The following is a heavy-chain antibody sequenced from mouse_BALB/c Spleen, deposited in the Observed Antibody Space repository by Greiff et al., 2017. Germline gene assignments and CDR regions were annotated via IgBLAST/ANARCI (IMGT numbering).Heavy chain of an antibody. D-gene: IGHD2-14*01. CDR1: GFTFSDYG. V-gene: IGHV5-15*02. Sequence: EVKLVESGGGLVQPGGSRKLSCAASGFTFSDYGMAWVRQAPGKGPEWVAFISNLAYSIYYADTVTGRFTISRENAKNTLYLEMSSLRSEDTAMYYCARDRGYDSPFDYWGQGTTLTVSS. CDR2: ISNLAYSI. J-gene: IGHJ2*01. CDR3: ARDRGYDSPFDY.